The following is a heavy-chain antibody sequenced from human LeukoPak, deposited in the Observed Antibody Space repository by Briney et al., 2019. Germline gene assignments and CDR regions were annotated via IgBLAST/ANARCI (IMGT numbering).Heavy chain of an antibody. V-gene: IGHV3-21*01. J-gene: IGHJ4*02. Sequence: GGSLRLSCAASGFTFSSYTMNWVRQAPGKGLEWVSIISSGSSYIHYADSVKGRFTISRDNAKNSLYLQMNSLRAEDTAVYYCARVSTTVTTRGYFDYWGQGTLVTVSS. CDR1: GFTFSSYT. CDR3: ARVSTTVTTRGYFDY. CDR2: ISSGSSYI. D-gene: IGHD4-17*01.